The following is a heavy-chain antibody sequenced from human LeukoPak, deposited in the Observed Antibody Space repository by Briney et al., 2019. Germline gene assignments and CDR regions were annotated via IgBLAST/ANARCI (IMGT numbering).Heavy chain of an antibody. CDR3: ARHGGNSPYYYMDV. J-gene: IGHJ6*03. D-gene: IGHD4-23*01. CDR2: IFHSGNT. CDR1: GYSISSPYY. Sequence: SETLSLTCTVSGYSISSPYYWGWIRQPPGKGLEWIGSIFHSGNTHYNPSLKSRVTISIDTAKSQFSLKVTSVTAADTAVYYCARHGGNSPYYYMDVWGTGTTVTVSS. V-gene: IGHV4-38-2*02.